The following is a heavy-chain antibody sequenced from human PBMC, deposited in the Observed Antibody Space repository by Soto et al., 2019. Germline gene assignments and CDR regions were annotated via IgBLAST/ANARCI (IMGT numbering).Heavy chain of an antibody. CDR2: IWYDGSNK. D-gene: IGHD3-10*01. CDR1: GFTFSSYG. V-gene: IGHV3-33*01. CDR3: ARDVGGYYYGSGNNWFDP. Sequence: GGSLRLSCAASGFTFSSYGMHWVRQAPGKGLEWVAVIWYDGSNKYYADSVKGRFTISRDNSKNTLYLQMNSLRAEDTAVYYCARDVGGYYYGSGNNWFDPWGQGTLVTVSS. J-gene: IGHJ5*02.